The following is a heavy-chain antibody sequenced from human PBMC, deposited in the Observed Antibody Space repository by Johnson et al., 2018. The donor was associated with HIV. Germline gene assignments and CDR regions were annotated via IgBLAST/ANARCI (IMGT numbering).Heavy chain of an antibody. CDR2: IYSGGRT. V-gene: IGHV3-66*02. CDR1: GFTVSSNY. J-gene: IGHJ3*02. D-gene: IGHD6-19*01. CDR3: ARGEQWLVPDSEDAFDI. Sequence: EMQLVESGGGLVQPGGSLRLSCAASGFTVSSNYMNWVRQAPGKGLEWVSVIYSGGRTYYADSVKGRFTISRDNSKNTLYLQMNSLRAEDTAVYYCARGEQWLVPDSEDAFDIWGQGTMVTVSS.